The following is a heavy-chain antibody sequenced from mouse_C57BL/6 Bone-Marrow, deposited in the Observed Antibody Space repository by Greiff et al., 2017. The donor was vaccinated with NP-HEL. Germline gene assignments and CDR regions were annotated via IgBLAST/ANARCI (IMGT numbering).Heavy chain of an antibody. V-gene: IGHV1-64*01. CDR3: ARRIYYGNYDAMDY. CDR2: IHPNSGST. J-gene: IGHJ4*01. D-gene: IGHD2-1*01. CDR1: GYTFTSYW. Sequence: QVQLQQPGAELVKPGASVKLSCKASGYTFTSYWMHWVKQRPGQALEWIGMIHPNSGSTNYNEKFKSKATLTVDKSSSTAYMQLSSLTSEDSAVYYCARRIYYGNYDAMDYWGQGTSVTVSS.